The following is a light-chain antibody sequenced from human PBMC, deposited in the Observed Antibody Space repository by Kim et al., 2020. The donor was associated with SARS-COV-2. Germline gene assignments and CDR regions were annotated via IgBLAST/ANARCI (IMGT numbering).Light chain of an antibody. CDR2: DVS. CDR1: SSDVGGYNY. Sequence: QSALTQPRSVSGSPGQSVTISCTGTSSDVGGYNYVSWYQQHAGKAPKLMIFDVSKRPSGVPDHFSGSKSGNTASLTISGLQAEDEADYYCCSYAGSYKWVFGGGTQLTVL. CDR3: CSYAGSYKWV. V-gene: IGLV2-11*01. J-gene: IGLJ3*02.